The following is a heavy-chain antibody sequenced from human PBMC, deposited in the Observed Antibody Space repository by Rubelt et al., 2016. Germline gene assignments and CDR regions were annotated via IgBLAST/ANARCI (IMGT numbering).Heavy chain of an antibody. Sequence: GKGLVWVSRINSDGSTTSYADSVKGRFTISRDDAKNTLYLQMNSLRPEDTAVYYCARRVFCSGDCIPDFDYWGQGTLVTVSS. CDR2: INSDGSTT. J-gene: IGHJ4*02. D-gene: IGHD2-21*02. CDR3: ARRVFCSGDCIPDFDY. V-gene: IGHV3-74*01.